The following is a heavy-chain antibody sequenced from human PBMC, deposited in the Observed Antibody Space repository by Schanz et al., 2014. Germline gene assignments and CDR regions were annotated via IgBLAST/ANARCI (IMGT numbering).Heavy chain of an antibody. Sequence: EVQLLESGGGLVQPGGSLRLSCSASGFTFSTYAMSWVRQASGKGLEWVSAISGSGGSTYYADSVKGRFIISRDNSKNTLYLQMNSLRAEDTAVYYCAKDQGSYGSGSYSYFDYGGQGTLATVSS. D-gene: IGHD3-10*01. V-gene: IGHV3-23*01. J-gene: IGHJ4*02. CDR3: AKDQGSYGSGSYSYFDY. CDR1: GFTFSTYA. CDR2: ISGSGGST.